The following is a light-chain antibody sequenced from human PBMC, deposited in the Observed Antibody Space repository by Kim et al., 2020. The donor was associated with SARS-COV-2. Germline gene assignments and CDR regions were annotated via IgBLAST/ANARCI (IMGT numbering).Light chain of an antibody. CDR2: GAS. CDR1: QSVSSN. Sequence: VSPGARATLSCRASQSVSSNLAWYQQKPGQAPRLLIYGASTRATGIPARFSGSGSGTEFTLTISSLQSEDFAVYYCQQYNNWPRWTFGQGTKVDIK. CDR3: QQYNNWPRWT. V-gene: IGKV3-15*01. J-gene: IGKJ1*01.